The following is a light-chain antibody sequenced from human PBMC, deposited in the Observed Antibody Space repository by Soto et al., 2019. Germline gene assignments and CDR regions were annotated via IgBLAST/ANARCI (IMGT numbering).Light chain of an antibody. CDR2: KAS. J-gene: IGKJ1*01. V-gene: IGKV1-5*03. CDR1: QTISSW. CDR3: QHYNSYSEA. Sequence: DIQMTQSPSTLSGSVGDGVTITCRASQTISSWLAWYQQKPGKAPKLLIYKASTLKSGVPSRFSGSGSGTEFTLTISSLQPDDLATYYCQHYNSYSEAFGQGTKVDIK.